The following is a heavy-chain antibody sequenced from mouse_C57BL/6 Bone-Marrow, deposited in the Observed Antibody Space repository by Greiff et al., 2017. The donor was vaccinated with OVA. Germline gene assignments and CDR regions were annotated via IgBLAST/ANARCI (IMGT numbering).Heavy chain of an antibody. CDR3: SEDSAVYYCACILLPRKVDY. J-gene: IGHJ4*01. Sequence: QVQLQQSGPELARPWASVKISCQAFYTFSRRVHFAIRDTNYWMQWVKQRPGQGLAWIGAIFPGNGVTSYNQKFKGKATLTADKASSTAYMQLSSLTSEDSAVYYCACILLPRKVDYWGQGTSVTVSS. CDR2: GQGLAWIG. V-gene: IGHV1-87*01. D-gene: IGHD1-1*01. CDR1: YTFSRRVH.